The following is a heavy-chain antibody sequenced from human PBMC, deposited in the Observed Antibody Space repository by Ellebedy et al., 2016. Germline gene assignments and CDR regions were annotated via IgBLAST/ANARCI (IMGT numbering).Heavy chain of an antibody. CDR1: GYIFTTYY. V-gene: IGHV1-46*01. CDR3: ARGTPSYYYDSSGYQLDGY. D-gene: IGHD3-22*01. CDR2: INPSGGST. J-gene: IGHJ4*02. Sequence: ASVKVSXKASGYIFTTYYMHWVRQAPGQGLEWMGIINPSGGSTIYAQRFQGRITMSRDTSTSTVYMELSSLRFDDTAVYYCARGTPSYYYDSSGYQLDGYWGQGTLVTVSS.